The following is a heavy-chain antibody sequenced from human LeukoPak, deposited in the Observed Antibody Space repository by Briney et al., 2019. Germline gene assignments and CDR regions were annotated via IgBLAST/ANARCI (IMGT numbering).Heavy chain of an antibody. CDR1: GFTFSSYE. D-gene: IGHD3-10*01. CDR2: ISSSGTVI. J-gene: IGHJ6*03. CDR3: ARIYYYGSGSYYESMDV. V-gene: IGHV3-48*03. Sequence: GGSLGLSCAASGFTFSSYEMNWVRQAPGKGLEWVSYISSSGTVIYYADSVKGRFTISRDNAKNSLCLQMNSLRAEDTAVYYCARIYYYGSGSYYESMDVWGKGTTVTVSS.